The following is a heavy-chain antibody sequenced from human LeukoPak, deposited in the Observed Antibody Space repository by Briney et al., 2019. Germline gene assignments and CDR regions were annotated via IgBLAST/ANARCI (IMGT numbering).Heavy chain of an antibody. D-gene: IGHD2-8*02. CDR1: GGSIKSYY. CDR3: ARHLGYCAGGGCHTWFDP. Sequence: KSSETLSLTCTVSGGSIKSYYWSWIRQPPGKGLEWIGYIYYSGSTNYNPSLKSRVTISVDTSKNQFSLKLSSVTAADTALYYCARHLGYCAGGGCHTWFDPWGQGALVTVSS. V-gene: IGHV4-59*08. CDR2: IYYSGST. J-gene: IGHJ5*02.